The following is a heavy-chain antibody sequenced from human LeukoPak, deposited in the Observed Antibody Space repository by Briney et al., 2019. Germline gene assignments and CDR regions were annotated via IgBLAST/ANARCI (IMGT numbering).Heavy chain of an antibody. Sequence: ASVTVSFKGSGYTFTNYYMHWVRQAPGQGQEWMGIINPSGGSTSYAQKFQGGVTITRDTSTSPVYMELSSLRSEDTAVYYCARGRAATPNNWFDPWGQGTLVTVSS. V-gene: IGHV1-46*01. CDR1: GYTFTNYY. CDR2: INPSGGST. CDR3: ARGRAATPNNWFDP. D-gene: IGHD2-15*01. J-gene: IGHJ5*02.